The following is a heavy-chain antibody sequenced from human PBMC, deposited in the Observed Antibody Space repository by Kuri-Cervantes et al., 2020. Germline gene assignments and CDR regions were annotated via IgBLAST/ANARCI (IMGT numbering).Heavy chain of an antibody. Sequence: SETLSLTCTVSGGAISSYYWSCIRQPPGKGLQWIGYICYSGNTNYNPSLKSRVTISVDTSKNQFSLKLTSVTAADSAVYYCARRHYYGSRGYRDAFDIWGQGTMVTVSS. J-gene: IGHJ3*02. CDR3: ARRHYYGSRGYRDAFDI. CDR2: ICYSGNT. V-gene: IGHV4-59*01. CDR1: GGAISSYY. D-gene: IGHD3-22*01.